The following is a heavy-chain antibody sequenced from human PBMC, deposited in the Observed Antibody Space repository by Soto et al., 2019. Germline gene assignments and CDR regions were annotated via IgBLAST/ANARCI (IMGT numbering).Heavy chain of an antibody. Sequence: ASVKVSCKASGYTFTSYEMYWVRQAPGQGLEWMGIINPSGGSTTYAQKFQGRVTMTTDTSTSTAYMELRSLRSDDTAVYYCARDLGGQIVDYWGQGTLVTVS. D-gene: IGHD1-26*01. V-gene: IGHV1-46*01. CDR1: GYTFTSYE. CDR2: INPSGGST. J-gene: IGHJ4*02. CDR3: ARDLGGQIVDY.